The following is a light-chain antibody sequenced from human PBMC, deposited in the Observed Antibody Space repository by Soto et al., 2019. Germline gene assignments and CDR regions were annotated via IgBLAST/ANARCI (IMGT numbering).Light chain of an antibody. CDR1: QTISND. CDR2: GAS. CDR3: PPTNMYPPVT. V-gene: IGKV3-15*01. Sequence: EVVMTQSPATVSVSPGEGVTLSCRASQTISNDLAWYQQKPGQAPRLLIYGASTRATGVPARFSGGGSGTEFTLTISSLQSEDFVFYYSPPTNMYPPVTFGGLTMVDIK. J-gene: IGKJ4*01.